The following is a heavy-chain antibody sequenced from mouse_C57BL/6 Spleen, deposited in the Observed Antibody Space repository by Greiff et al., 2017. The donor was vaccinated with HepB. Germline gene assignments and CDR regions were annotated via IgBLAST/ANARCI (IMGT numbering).Heavy chain of an antibody. CDR2: IHPNSGST. CDR1: GYTFTSYW. V-gene: IGHV1-64*01. D-gene: IGHD1-1*01. J-gene: IGHJ1*03. Sequence: QVQLQQPGAELVKPGASVKLSCKASGYTFTSYWMHWVKQRPGQGLEWIGMIHPNSGSTNYNEKFKSKATLTVDKSSSTAYMQLSSLTSEDSAVYYCARNDYYGSSTGYFDVWGTGTTVTVSS. CDR3: ARNDYYGSSTGYFDV.